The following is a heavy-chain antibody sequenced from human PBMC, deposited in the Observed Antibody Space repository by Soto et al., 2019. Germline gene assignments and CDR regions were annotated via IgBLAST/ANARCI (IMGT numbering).Heavy chain of an antibody. CDR3: AKEGYSSSWYPSYFDY. J-gene: IGHJ4*02. V-gene: IGHV3-23*01. CDR2: ISGSGGST. CDR1: GFTFSSYA. Sequence: GGSLRLSCAAYGFTFSSYAMSWVRQAPGKGLEWVSAISGSGGSTYYADSVKGRFTISRDNSKNTLYLQMNSLRAEDTAVYYCAKEGYSSSWYPSYFDYWGQGTLVTVSS. D-gene: IGHD6-13*01.